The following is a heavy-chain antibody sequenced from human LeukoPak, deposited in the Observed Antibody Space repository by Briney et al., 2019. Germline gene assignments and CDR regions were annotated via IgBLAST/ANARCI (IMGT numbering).Heavy chain of an antibody. Sequence: SETLSLTCTVSGASINSGDYYWSWIRQSPGKGLEWIGYIYYSGSTYYNPSLQGRVTISLDTSKNQFSLKLSSVTAADTAVYYCARDFRGGTGGLHYWGQGTLVTVSS. CDR1: GASINSGDYY. CDR3: ARDFRGGTGGLHY. V-gene: IGHV4-30-4*01. J-gene: IGHJ4*02. CDR2: IYYSGST. D-gene: IGHD3/OR15-3a*01.